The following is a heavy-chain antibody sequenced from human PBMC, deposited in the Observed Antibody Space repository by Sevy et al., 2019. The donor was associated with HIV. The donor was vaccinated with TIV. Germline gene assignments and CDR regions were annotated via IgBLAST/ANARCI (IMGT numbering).Heavy chain of an antibody. CDR1: GYTFTNYA. Sequence: ASVKVSCKASGYTFTNYAISWVRQAPGQGLEWMGWISGFNGDTKNAEKFQGRFTMTTDTSTNTAYMDLRSLRSDDTAVYYCVRGTTFYDFWTGGDYWGQRTLVTVSS. J-gene: IGHJ4*02. D-gene: IGHD3-3*01. CDR3: VRGTTFYDFWTGGDY. V-gene: IGHV1-18*01. CDR2: ISGFNGDT.